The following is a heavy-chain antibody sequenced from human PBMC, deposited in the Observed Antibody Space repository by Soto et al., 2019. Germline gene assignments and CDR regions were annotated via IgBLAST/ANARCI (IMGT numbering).Heavy chain of an antibody. Sequence: SETLSLTCALHGGSFSGYYWSWIRQPPGKGLEWIGEINHSGSTNYNPSLKSRVTISVDTSKNQFSLKLSSVTAADTAVYYCARGWDFLILAGYCSSTSSYAVYYFDNWGQGTQVTVSS. J-gene: IGHJ4*02. D-gene: IGHD2-2*01. CDR3: ARGWDFLILAGYCSSTSSYAVYYFDN. CDR1: GGSFSGYY. V-gene: IGHV4-34*01. CDR2: INHSGST.